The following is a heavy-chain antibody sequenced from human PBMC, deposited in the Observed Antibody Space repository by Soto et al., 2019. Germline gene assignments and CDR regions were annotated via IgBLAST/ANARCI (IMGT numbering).Heavy chain of an antibody. D-gene: IGHD6-13*01. CDR2: IYPGDSDT. J-gene: IGHJ6*02. CDR3: ARFPASPRRSSSFYLNYYGMDV. V-gene: IGHV5-51*01. CDR1: GYSFTSYW. Sequence: GESLKISCKGSGYSFTSYWIGWVRQMPGKGLEWMGIIYPGDSDTRYSPSFQGQVTISADKSISTAYLQWSSLKASGTAMYYCARFPASPRRSSSFYLNYYGMDVWGQGTTVT.